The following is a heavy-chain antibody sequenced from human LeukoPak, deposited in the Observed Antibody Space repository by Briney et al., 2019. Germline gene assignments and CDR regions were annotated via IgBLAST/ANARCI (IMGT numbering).Heavy chain of an antibody. D-gene: IGHD3-3*01. CDR3: ARDSYDFWSGMGRGYYYYYMDV. CDR1: GYTFTGYY. CDR2: INPNSGGT. J-gene: IGHJ6*03. V-gene: IGHV1-2*02. Sequence: ASVKVSRKASGYTFTGYYMHWVRQSPGQGLEWMGWINPNSGGTNYAQKFQGRVTMTRDTSISTAYMELSRLRSDDTAVYYCARDSYDFWSGMGRGYYYYYMDVWGKGTTVTVSS.